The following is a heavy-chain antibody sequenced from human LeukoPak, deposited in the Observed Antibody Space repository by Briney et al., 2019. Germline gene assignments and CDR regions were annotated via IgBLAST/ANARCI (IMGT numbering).Heavy chain of an antibody. J-gene: IGHJ5*02. CDR3: ARDHGRNWFDP. V-gene: IGHV3-66*01. Sequence: GGSLRLSCAASGFTVSSNYINWVRQAPGKGLEWVSVFYSGGHTYYGDSVKGRFTTSRDNSKNTLYLQINSLRAEDTAVYYCARDHGRNWFDPWGQGTLVTVSS. CDR2: FYSGGHT. CDR1: GFTVSSNY.